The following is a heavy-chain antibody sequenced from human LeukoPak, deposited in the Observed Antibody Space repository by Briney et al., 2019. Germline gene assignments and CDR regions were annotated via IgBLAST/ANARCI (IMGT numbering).Heavy chain of an antibody. CDR1: GGFFFWFH. V-gene: IGHV4-34*01. CDR3: ARDPTTVVTLPYYFDF. D-gene: IGHD4-23*01. Sequence: PSGAPSLHFPGSGGFFFWFHWNLVRPAPEKGRGWVGEINHSGRTNYNPSLKSRVTISVDTSKSQFFLKLTSVTAADTAVYYCARDPTTVVTLPYYFDFWGQGTLVTVSA. J-gene: IGHJ4*02. CDR2: INHSGRT.